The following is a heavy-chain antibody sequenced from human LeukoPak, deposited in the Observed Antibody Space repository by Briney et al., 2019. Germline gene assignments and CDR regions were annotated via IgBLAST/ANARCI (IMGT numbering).Heavy chain of an antibody. CDR1: GGSISGYY. J-gene: IGHJ4*02. CDR3: ARRGYSGYERFDY. CDR2: IYYTGST. V-gene: IGHV4-59*08. D-gene: IGHD5-12*01. Sequence: SETLSLTCTVSGGSISGYYWSWIRQPPGKGLEWIGYIYYTGSTNYNPSLKSRVTISVDTSENQFSLKLSSVTAADTAVYYCARRGYSGYERFDYWGQGTLVTVSA.